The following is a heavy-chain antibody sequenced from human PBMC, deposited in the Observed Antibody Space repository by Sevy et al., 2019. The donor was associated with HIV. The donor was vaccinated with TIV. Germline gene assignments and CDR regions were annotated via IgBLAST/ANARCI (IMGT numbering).Heavy chain of an antibody. J-gene: IGHJ3*01. V-gene: IGHV3-23*01. CDR3: AEALNPALESMIEVIFRTLKGFDV. CDR2: ISATGGGT. Sequence: GGSLRLSCAASGFTFNTHAMNWVRQAPGKGLEWVSGISATGGGTYYTDSVKGRLTVARDNSQNTLYLQMNSLRADDTSIYSCAEALNPALESMIEVIFRTLKGFDVWGQGTMVTVSS. D-gene: IGHD3-22*01. CDR1: GFTFNTHA.